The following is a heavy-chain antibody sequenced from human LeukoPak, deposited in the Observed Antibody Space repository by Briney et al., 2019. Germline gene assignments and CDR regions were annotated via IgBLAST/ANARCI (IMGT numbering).Heavy chain of an antibody. D-gene: IGHD3-3*01. J-gene: IGHJ6*02. Sequence: SETLSLTCTVSGGSISSYYWSWIRQPPGKGLEWIGYIYYSGSTNYNPSLKSRVTMSVDTSKNQFSLKLSSVTAADTAVYYCARDRSDFWSGYPYYYGMDVWGQGTTVTVSS. CDR3: ARDRSDFWSGYPYYYGMDV. V-gene: IGHV4-59*01. CDR1: GGSISSYY. CDR2: IYYSGST.